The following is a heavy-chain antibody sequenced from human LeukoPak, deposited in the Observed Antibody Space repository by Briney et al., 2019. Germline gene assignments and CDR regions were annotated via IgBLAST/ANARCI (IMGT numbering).Heavy chain of an antibody. V-gene: IGHV1-69*06. D-gene: IGHD2-8*01. J-gene: IGHJ4*02. Sequence: GASVKVSCKPSGGTFSNYAINWVRQAPGQGLEWMGGTIPMFGTAKYAQKFQGRVTNTADRSTSTVSMELSSLRSDDTAVYYCARSPLTWSLADVQPYFDFWGQGTLVIVSS. CDR3: ARSPLTWSLADVQPYFDF. CDR2: TIPMFGTA. CDR1: GGTFSNYA.